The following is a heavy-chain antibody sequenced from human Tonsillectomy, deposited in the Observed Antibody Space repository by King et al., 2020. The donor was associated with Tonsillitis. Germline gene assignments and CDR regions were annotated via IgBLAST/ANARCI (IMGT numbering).Heavy chain of an antibody. CDR2: ISNIDDIT. Sequence: EVQLVESGGGLVQPGESLRLSCAASGFTFSSYAMSWVRQAPGKGLELVSGISNIDDITYYTDSVKGRFTISRDISKNTLYLLMTSLRAEDTAVYYCAKRVGANSCSFDYLGQGTLVSVSS. CDR3: AKRVGANSCSFDY. V-gene: IGHV3-23*04. J-gene: IGHJ4*02. D-gene: IGHD3-10*01. CDR1: GFTFSSYA.